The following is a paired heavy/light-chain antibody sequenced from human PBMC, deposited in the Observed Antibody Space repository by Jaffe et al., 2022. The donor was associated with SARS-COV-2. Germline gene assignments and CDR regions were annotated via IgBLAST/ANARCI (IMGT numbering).Light chain of an antibody. Sequence: DIQMTQSPSSLSASVGDRVTITCQASQDISNYLNWYQQKPGKAPKLLIYDASNLETGVPSRFSGSGSGTDFTFTISSLQPEDIATYYCQQYDNLPSFGQGTKLEIK. CDR1: QDISNY. V-gene: IGKV1-33*01. J-gene: IGKJ2*01. CDR2: DAS. CDR3: QQYDNLPS.
Heavy chain of an antibody. D-gene: IGHD2-2*01. CDR2: ISGSGGST. CDR3: AKDGRYCSSTSCYLVRTLGWFDP. Sequence: EVQLVESGGGLVQPGGSLRLSCAASGFTFSSYAMSWVRQAPGKGLEWVSAISGSGGSTYYADSVKGRFTISRDNSKNTLYLQMNSLRAEDTAVYYCAKDGRYCSSTSCYLVRTLGWFDPWGQGTLVTVSS. J-gene: IGHJ5*02. CDR1: GFTFSSYA. V-gene: IGHV3-23*04.